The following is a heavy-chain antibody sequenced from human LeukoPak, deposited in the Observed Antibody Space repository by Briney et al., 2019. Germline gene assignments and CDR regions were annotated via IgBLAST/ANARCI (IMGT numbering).Heavy chain of an antibody. Sequence: SETLSLTCTVSGGSISSYYWSWIRQPPGKGLEWIGYIYYSGSTSYNPSLKSRVTISVDTSKNQFSLKLSSVTAADTAVYYCARDKVTEFDPWGQGTLVAVSS. CDR3: ARDKVTEFDP. CDR2: IYYSGST. V-gene: IGHV4-59*01. CDR1: GGSISSYY. J-gene: IGHJ5*02. D-gene: IGHD4-23*01.